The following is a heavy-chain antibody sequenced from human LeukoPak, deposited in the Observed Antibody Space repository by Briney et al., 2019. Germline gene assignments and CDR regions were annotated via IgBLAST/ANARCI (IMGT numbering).Heavy chain of an antibody. V-gene: IGHV4-59*01. Sequence: SETLSLTCTVSGGSISSYYWSWIRQPPGKGLEWIGYIYYSGSTNYNPSLKSRVTISVDTSKNQFSLKLSSVTAADTAVYYCARLGGYSYGLRRWGQGTLVPVSS. CDR1: GGSISSYY. J-gene: IGHJ4*02. D-gene: IGHD5-18*01. CDR2: IYYSGST. CDR3: ARLGGYSYGLRR.